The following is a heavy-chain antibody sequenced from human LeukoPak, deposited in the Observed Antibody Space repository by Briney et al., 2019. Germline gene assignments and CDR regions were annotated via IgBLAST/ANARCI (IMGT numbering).Heavy chain of an antibody. CDR2: ISSSSTI. Sequence: PGGSLRLSCAASGFTFSSYSMNWVRQAPGKGLEWVSYISSSSTIYYADSVRGRFTISRDNAKNSLYLQMNSLRAEDTAVYYCARENDMGYCSGGRCYKGYNAMDVWGQGTTVTVSS. CDR1: GFTFSSYS. J-gene: IGHJ6*02. D-gene: IGHD2-15*01. V-gene: IGHV3-48*01. CDR3: ARENDMGYCSGGRCYKGYNAMDV.